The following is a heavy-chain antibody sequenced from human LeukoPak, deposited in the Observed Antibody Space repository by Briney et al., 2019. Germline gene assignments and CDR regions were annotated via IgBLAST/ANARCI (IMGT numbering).Heavy chain of an antibody. CDR2: IYSTGTT. CDR3: ARVQSRLSWFDP. V-gene: IGHV4-59*12. J-gene: IGHJ5*02. CDR1: GASISSYY. Sequence: PSETLSLTCTVSGASISSYYWSWIRQPPGERLEWIGYIYSTGTTLYNPSLKSRVTISVDTSKNQFSLKLSSVTAADTAVYYCARVQSRLSWFDPWGQGTLVTVSS.